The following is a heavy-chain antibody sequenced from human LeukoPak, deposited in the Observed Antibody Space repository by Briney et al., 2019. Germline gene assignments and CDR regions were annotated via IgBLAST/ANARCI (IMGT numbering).Heavy chain of an antibody. D-gene: IGHD6-19*01. V-gene: IGHV5-51*01. Sequence: GESLKISCKASGYYFPTFWIGWVRQMPGKGLEWMGIIYPDDSNTRYSPSFQGQVTISADRSIDTAYLQWSSLKTSDTAIYYCARHRPGYTGGPYYFDYWGQGTLVTVSS. CDR3: ARHRPGYTGGPYYFDY. CDR1: GYYFPTFW. CDR2: IYPDDSNT. J-gene: IGHJ4*02.